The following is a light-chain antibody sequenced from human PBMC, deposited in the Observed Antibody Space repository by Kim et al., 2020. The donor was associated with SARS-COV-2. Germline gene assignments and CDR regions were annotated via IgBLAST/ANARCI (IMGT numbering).Light chain of an antibody. CDR1: QSVSSN. CDR2: GAS. J-gene: IGKJ1*01. V-gene: IGKV3-15*01. Sequence: SVSPGERADLSCRASQSVSSNLAWYQQKPGQAPRLLIYGASTRATGIPARFSGSGSGTEFTLTISSLQSGDFGIYFCQQYNDWRTFGQGTKVDIK. CDR3: QQYNDWRT.